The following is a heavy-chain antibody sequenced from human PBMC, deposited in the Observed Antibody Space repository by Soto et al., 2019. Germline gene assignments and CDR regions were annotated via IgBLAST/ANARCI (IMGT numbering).Heavy chain of an antibody. D-gene: IGHD3-10*01. Sequence: PGESLKISCKGSRYSFTSYWISWVRQMPGKGLEWMGRIDPSDSYTNYSPSFQGHVTISADKSISTAYLQWSSLKASDTAMYFFARRPYGSGNYYSTDMDAWGKGTTVTVSS. CDR1: RYSFTSYW. CDR3: ARRPYGSGNYYSTDMDA. CDR2: IDPSDSYT. V-gene: IGHV5-10-1*01. J-gene: IGHJ6*04.